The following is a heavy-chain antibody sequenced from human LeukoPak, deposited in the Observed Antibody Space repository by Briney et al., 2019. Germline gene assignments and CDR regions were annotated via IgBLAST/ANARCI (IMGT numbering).Heavy chain of an antibody. D-gene: IGHD1/OR15-1a*01. CDR2: IYSSGYT. J-gene: IGHJ4*02. Sequence: PSETLSLTCTVPGGSISSYYWSWIRQPAGKGLEWIGRIYSSGYTNDNPSIKSRITMSVNMSKNQFSLRLNSVTAADTAVYYCARGEHSVDSWGQGMLVAVSS. CDR3: ARGEHSVDS. V-gene: IGHV4-4*07. CDR1: GGSISSYY.